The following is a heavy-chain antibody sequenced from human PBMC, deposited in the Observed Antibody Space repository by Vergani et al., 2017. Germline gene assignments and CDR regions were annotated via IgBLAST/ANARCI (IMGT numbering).Heavy chain of an antibody. CDR2: MNPNSGNT. CDR1: GYTFTSYD. V-gene: IGHV1-8*01. CDR3: ATDRSSSWYNNWFDP. Sequence: QVQLVQSGAEVKKPGASVKVSCKASGYTFTSYDINWVRQATGQGLEWMGWMNPNSGNTGYAQKFQGRVTMTRNTSISTAYMELSSLRSEDTAAYYCATDRSSSWYNNWFDPWGQGTLVTVSS. J-gene: IGHJ5*02. D-gene: IGHD6-13*01.